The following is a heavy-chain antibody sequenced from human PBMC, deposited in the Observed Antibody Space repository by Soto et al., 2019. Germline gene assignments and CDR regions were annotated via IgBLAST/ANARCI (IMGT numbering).Heavy chain of an antibody. CDR1: GYTFTTYW. CDR2: IDPGTSCT. J-gene: IGHJ4*02. Sequence: PGESLKISGKGSGYTFTTYWITWVRQTPGKYLEWMERIDPGTSCTSATSSFQGQGSLSADMCISTAYLQWSGLKASDPAMYYCARHTDLRTMPFEYWGQGTLVTVSS. CDR3: ARHTDLRTMPFEY. D-gene: IGHD1-1*01. V-gene: IGHV5-10-1*01.